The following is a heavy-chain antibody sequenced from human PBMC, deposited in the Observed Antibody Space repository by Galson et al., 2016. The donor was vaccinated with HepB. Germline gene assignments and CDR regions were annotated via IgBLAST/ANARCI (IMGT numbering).Heavy chain of an antibody. V-gene: IGHV1-69*10. CDR2: VIPVLGTS. CDR3: ATSSSSWYGDAY. D-gene: IGHD6-13*01. Sequence: SVKVSCKASGGTFSKNVLSWVRQAPGQGLEWMGGVIPVLGTSYYVQKFQDRITITADTSTGTSYMEVSSLKSDDTAVYFCATSSSSWYGDAYWGQGTLVTVSS. J-gene: IGHJ4*02. CDR1: GGTFSKNV.